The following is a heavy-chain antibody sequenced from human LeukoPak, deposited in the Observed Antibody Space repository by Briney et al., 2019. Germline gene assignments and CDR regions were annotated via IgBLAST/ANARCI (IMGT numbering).Heavy chain of an antibody. CDR3: AKGGGLRGWFDP. CDR1: GFTFSGYG. D-gene: IGHD2-15*01. V-gene: IGHV3-30*02. J-gene: IGHJ5*02. Sequence: GGSLRLSCAASGFTFSGYGMHWVRQAPGKGLEWVAFIRYDGSNKYYADSVKGRFTISRDNSKNTLYLQMNSLRAEDTAVYYCAKGGGLRGWFDPWGQGTLVTVSS. CDR2: IRYDGSNK.